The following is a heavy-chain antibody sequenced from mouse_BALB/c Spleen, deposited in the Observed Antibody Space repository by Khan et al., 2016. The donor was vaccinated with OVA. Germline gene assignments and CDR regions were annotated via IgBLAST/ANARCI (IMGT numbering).Heavy chain of an antibody. CDR2: ISYGGNT. V-gene: IGHV3-8*02. D-gene: IGHD1-2*01. CDR1: GDSITSGY. J-gene: IGHJ4*01. CDR3: ARVSLRPLAMDF. Sequence: EVQLQESGPSLVKPSQTLSLTCSVTGDSITSGYWNWIRKFPGNKLEYMGYISYGGNTYYNPSLKSRISITRVTSKNHYSLQLNSVTTEDTATYYCARVSLRPLAMDFWGQGTSVTVSS.